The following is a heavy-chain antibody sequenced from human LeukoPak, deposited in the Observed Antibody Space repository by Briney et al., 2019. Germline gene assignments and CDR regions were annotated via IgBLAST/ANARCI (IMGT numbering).Heavy chain of an antibody. CDR2: INPSGGST. CDR3: ARDANDIVVVPAALDV. J-gene: IGHJ6*04. D-gene: IGHD2-2*01. V-gene: IGHV1-46*01. Sequence: GASVKVSCKASGYTFTSYYMHWVRQAPAPGLEWMGIINPSGGSTSYAQKFQGRVTMTRDMSTSTVYMELSSLRSEDTAVYYCARDANDIVVVPAALDVWGKGTTVTVSS. CDR1: GYTFTSYY.